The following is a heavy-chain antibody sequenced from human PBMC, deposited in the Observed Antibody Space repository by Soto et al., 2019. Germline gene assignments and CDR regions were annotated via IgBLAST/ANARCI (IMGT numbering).Heavy chain of an antibody. J-gene: IGHJ4*02. CDR1: GGSISSSSYY. V-gene: IGHV4-39*01. CDR3: ARGLLWFGESLDTLYFDY. Sequence: QLQLQESGPGLVKTSETLSLTCTVSGGSISSSSYYWGWIRQPPGKGLEWIGSIYYSGSTYYNPSLKSRVTISVDTSKNQFSLKLSSVTAADTAVYYCARGLLWFGESLDTLYFDYWGQGTLVTVSS. CDR2: IYYSGST. D-gene: IGHD3-10*01.